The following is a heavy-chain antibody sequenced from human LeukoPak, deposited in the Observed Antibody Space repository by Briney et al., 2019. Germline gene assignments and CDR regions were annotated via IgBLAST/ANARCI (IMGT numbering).Heavy chain of an antibody. CDR1: GYTFTGYY. Sequence: ASVKVSCKASGYTFTGYYMHWVRQAPGQGLEWMGWINPNSGGTNYAQKFQGRVTMTRDTSISTAYMELSRLRSDDTAVYYCARDLVRGVITNWIDPWGQGTLVTVSS. CDR2: INPNSGGT. J-gene: IGHJ5*02. CDR3: ARDLVRGVITNWIDP. D-gene: IGHD3-10*01. V-gene: IGHV1-2*02.